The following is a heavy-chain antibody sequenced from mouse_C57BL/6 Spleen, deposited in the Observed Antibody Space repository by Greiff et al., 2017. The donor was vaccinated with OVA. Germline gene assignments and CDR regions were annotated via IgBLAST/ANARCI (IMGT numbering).Heavy chain of an antibody. Sequence: VQLQQSGAELVKPGASVKMSCKASGYTFTSYWITWVKQRPGQGLEWIGDIYPGSGSTNYNEKFKSKATLTVVNSSSTAYMHISIRTWEDSAVDYYSRHYGNDASDYWGQGTTLTVSS. V-gene: IGHV1-55*01. CDR3: SRHYGNDASDY. CDR1: GYTFTSYW. J-gene: IGHJ2*01. CDR2: IYPGSGST. D-gene: IGHD2-2*01.